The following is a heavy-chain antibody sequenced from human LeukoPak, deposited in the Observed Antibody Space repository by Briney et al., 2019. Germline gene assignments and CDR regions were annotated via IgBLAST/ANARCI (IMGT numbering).Heavy chain of an antibody. CDR3: ARDATYDFWSGYCDY. CDR2: ISSSSSTI. D-gene: IGHD3-3*01. V-gene: IGHV3-48*01. J-gene: IGHJ4*02. CDR1: GFTFSSYS. Sequence: GGSLRLSCAASGFTFSSYSMNWVRQAPGKGLEWVSYISSSSSTIYYADSVKGRFTISRDNSKNTLYLQMNSLRAEDTAVYYCARDATYDFWSGYCDYWGQGTLVTVSS.